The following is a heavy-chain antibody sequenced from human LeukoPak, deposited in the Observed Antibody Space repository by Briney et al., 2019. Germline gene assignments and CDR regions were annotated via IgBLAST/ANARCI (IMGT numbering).Heavy chain of an antibody. Sequence: GESLKISCKGSGYSFTSYWIGWVRQMPGKGLEWMGIIYPGDSDTRYSPSFQGQVTISADKPISTAYLQWSSLKASDTAMYYCARRVGGRFGELYHYYMDVWGKGTTVTVSS. V-gene: IGHV5-51*01. CDR1: GYSFTSYW. CDR3: ARRVGGRFGELYHYYMDV. CDR2: IYPGDSDT. J-gene: IGHJ6*03. D-gene: IGHD3-10*01.